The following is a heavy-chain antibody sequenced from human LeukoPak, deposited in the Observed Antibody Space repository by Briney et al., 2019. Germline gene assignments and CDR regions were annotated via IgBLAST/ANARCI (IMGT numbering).Heavy chain of an antibody. CDR2: ITGSGGST. CDR3: ARAWGGTVTTLPYYYYGMDV. D-gene: IGHD4-17*01. Sequence: GGSLRLSCAASEFTFSSYAMTWVRQAPGKGLDWVSAITGSGGSTYYADSVKGRFTISRDNAKNSLYLQMNSLRAEDTAVYYCARAWGGTVTTLPYYYYGMDVWGQGTTVTVSS. J-gene: IGHJ6*02. CDR1: EFTFSSYA. V-gene: IGHV3-23*01.